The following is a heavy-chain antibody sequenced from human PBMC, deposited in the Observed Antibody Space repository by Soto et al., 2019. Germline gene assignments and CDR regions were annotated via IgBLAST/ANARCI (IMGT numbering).Heavy chain of an antibody. CDR1: GGSFSGYY. Sequence: SETLSLTCAVYGGSFSGYYWSWIRQPPGKGLEWIGEINHSGSTNYNPSLKSRVTISVDTSKNQFSLKLSSVTAADTAVYYCGSQRYYYYMDVWGKGTTVTVSS. V-gene: IGHV4-34*01. J-gene: IGHJ6*03. CDR3: GSQRYYYYMDV. CDR2: INHSGST.